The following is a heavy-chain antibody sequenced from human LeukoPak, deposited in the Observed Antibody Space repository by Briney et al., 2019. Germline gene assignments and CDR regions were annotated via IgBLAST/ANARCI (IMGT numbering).Heavy chain of an antibody. D-gene: IGHD5-18*01. CDR3: ARSLDTAMDPSAFDI. J-gene: IGHJ3*02. Sequence: GGSLRLSCAASGFTVSSNYMSWVRQAPGKGLEWVSVIYSGGSTYYADSVKGRFTISRDNSKNTLYLQMNSLRAEDTAVYYCARSLDTAMDPSAFDIWGQGTMVTVSS. CDR2: IYSGGST. CDR1: GFTVSSNY. V-gene: IGHV3-53*01.